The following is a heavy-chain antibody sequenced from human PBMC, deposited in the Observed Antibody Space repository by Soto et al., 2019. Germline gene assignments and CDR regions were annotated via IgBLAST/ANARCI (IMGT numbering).Heavy chain of an antibody. CDR2: ISRDGGTK. CDR1: GFTVCSYG. J-gene: IGHJ4*02. D-gene: IGHD2-8*02. Sequence: QVPLVESGGGVVQPGRSLRLSCAASGFTVCSYGMHWVRQAPGKGLEWVAVISRDGGTKYYADSVMGRFTISRDNSRNTLFLEMNSLRGDDMAVYYCTGEVASGYWGQGTLVTVSS. CDR3: TGEVASGY. V-gene: IGHV3-30*03.